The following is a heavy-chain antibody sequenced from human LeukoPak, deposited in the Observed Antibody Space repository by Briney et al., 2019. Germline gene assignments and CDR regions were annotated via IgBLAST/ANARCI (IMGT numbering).Heavy chain of an antibody. CDR2: INHSGST. J-gene: IGHJ4*02. CDR3: ARVTGYVMEDYFDY. CDR1: GGSFSGYY. Sequence: SETLSLTCTVYGGSFSGYYWSWIRQPPGKGLEWIGEINHSGSTNYNPSLKSRVTISVDTSKNQFSLRLSSVTAADTAVYYCARVTGYVMEDYFDYWGQGTLVTVSS. V-gene: IGHV4-34*01. D-gene: IGHD2-21*02.